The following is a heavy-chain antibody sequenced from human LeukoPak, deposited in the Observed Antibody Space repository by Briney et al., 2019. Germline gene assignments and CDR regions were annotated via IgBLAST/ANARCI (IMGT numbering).Heavy chain of an antibody. CDR1: GYTFTSYG. V-gene: IGHV1-18*01. CDR3: AREYYYTSGSYYNRIDY. D-gene: IGHD3-10*01. J-gene: IGHJ4*02. CDR2: ISAYNGNT. Sequence: ASVKVSCKASGYTFTSYGISWVRQAPGHGLEWMGWISAYNGNTNYAQKLQDRVTMTRDTSISTAYMVLNRLRSDDTALYYCAREYYYTSGSYYNRIDYWGQGTLVTVSS.